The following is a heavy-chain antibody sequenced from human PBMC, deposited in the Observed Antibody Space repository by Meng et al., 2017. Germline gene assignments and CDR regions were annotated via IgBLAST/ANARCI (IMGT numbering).Heavy chain of an antibody. CDR2: IKSKTDGGTT. CDR3: TTDLSYYGSGSYWYAFDI. D-gene: IGHD3-10*01. V-gene: IGHV3-15*01. CDR1: GFTFSNAW. Sequence: GGSLRLSCAALGFTFSNAWLSWVRQVPGKGLEWVGRIKSKTDGGTTDYAAPVKGRFTISRDDSKNTLYLQINSLKTENTNVYYCTTDLSYYGSGSYWYAFDIWGQGTMVTVSS. J-gene: IGHJ3*02.